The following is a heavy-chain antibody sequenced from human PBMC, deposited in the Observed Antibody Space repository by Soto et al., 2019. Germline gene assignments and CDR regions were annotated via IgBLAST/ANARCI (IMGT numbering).Heavy chain of an antibody. Sequence: WGSQRLSCAASGFTFRSYGRNWVRQAPGKGLEWVSYISSSSSTIYYADSVKGRFTISRDNAKNSLYLQMNSLRDEDTAVYYWAGDGHGMDEYYFDYWGQGTLVTVSS. CDR1: GFTFRSYG. D-gene: IGHD1-20*01. CDR3: AGDGHGMDEYYFDY. J-gene: IGHJ4*02. V-gene: IGHV3-48*02. CDR2: ISSSSSTI.